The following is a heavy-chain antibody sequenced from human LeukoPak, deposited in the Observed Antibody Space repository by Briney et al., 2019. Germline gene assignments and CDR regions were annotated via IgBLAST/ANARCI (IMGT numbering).Heavy chain of an antibody. J-gene: IGHJ4*02. CDR2: ISYDASNK. Sequence: GGSLRLSCAASGFTFSTYAMHWVRQAPGKGLEWVAVISYDASNKYYADSVKGRFTISRDNSKNTLYLQMNSLRAEDTAVYYCARPYDTRGYFPDYWGQGTLVTVSS. CDR3: ARPYDTRGYFPDY. CDR1: GFTFSTYA. D-gene: IGHD3-22*01. V-gene: IGHV3-30*04.